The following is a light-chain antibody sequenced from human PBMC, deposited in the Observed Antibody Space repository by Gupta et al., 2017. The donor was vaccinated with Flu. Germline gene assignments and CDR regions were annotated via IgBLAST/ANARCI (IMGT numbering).Light chain of an antibody. CDR1: QGINSF. CDR3: QQLNSNPRT. V-gene: IGKV1-9*01. Sequence: DIQLTQSPSFLSASVGDRVTITCRASQGINSFLAWYQQNPGKAPKLLIYPVSTLQSGVPSRFSGSGSGTEFTLTISSLQPGDSATYYCQQLNSNPRTFGQGTKVEIK. J-gene: IGKJ1*01. CDR2: PVS.